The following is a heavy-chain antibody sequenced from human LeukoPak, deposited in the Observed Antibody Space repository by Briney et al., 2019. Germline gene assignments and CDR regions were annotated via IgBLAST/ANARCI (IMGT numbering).Heavy chain of an antibody. CDR2: INPTGGST. CDR1: GYTFTSYY. J-gene: IGHJ4*02. V-gene: IGHV1-46*01. CDR3: ARDHEYYYGSGSYYPGGCDY. Sequence: DSVKVSCKASGYTFTSYYMHWVRQAPGHGLKWMGIINPTGGSTSYAQKFQGRVTMTRDTSTSTVYMELRSLRSEDAAVYYCARDHEYYYGSGSYYPGGCDYWGQGTLFTVSS. D-gene: IGHD3-10*01.